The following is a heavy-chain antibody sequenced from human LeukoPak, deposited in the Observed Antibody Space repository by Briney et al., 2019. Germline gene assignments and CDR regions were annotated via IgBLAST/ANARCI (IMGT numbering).Heavy chain of an antibody. CDR2: ISYDGSNK. D-gene: IGHD6-6*01. V-gene: IGHV3-30-3*01. CDR1: GFTFSSYA. Sequence: PGGSLRLSCAASGFTFSSYAMHWVRQAPGKGLEWVAVISYDGSNKYYADSVKGRFTISRDNSKNTLYLQMNSLRAEDTAVYYCARALSSSTLLFDYWGQGTLVTVS. CDR3: ARALSSSTLLFDY. J-gene: IGHJ4*02.